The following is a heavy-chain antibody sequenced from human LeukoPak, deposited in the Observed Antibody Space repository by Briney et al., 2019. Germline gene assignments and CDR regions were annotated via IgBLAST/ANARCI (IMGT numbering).Heavy chain of an antibody. Sequence: ASVKVSCKASGYTFTSYDINWVRQATGQGLEWMGWMNPNSGNTGYAQKFQGRVTIARNTSISTAYTELSSLRSEDTAVYYCARYYYDSSGYSLRYYYYMDVWGKGTTVTVSS. CDR1: GYTFTSYD. D-gene: IGHD3-22*01. CDR2: MNPNSGNT. CDR3: ARYYYDSSGYSLRYYYYMDV. J-gene: IGHJ6*03. V-gene: IGHV1-8*03.